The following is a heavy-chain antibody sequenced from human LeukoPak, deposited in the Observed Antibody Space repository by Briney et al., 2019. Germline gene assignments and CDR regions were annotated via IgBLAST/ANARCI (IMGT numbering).Heavy chain of an antibody. D-gene: IGHD3-3*01. J-gene: IGHJ6*03. V-gene: IGHV4-61*02. Sequence: SETLSLTCTVSGGSISSGSYYWSWIRQPAGKGLEWIGRIYTSGSTNYNPSLKSRVTMSVDTSKNQFSLKLSSVTAADTAVYYCARDGITIFGEGDYYYYMDVWGKGTTVTVSS. CDR2: IYTSGST. CDR1: GGSISSGSYY. CDR3: ARDGITIFGEGDYYYYMDV.